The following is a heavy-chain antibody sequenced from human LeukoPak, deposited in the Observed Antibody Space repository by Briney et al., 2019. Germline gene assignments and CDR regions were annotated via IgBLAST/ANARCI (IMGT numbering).Heavy chain of an antibody. J-gene: IGHJ3*02. Sequence: GGSLRLSCAASGFTFSSYWMHWVRHAPGKGLVWVSRINSDGRSTSYADTVKGRFTISRDKAKNTPYLQMNSLGVEDTAVYYCAREDYYYGSGSSNAFYIWGQGKMVTVSS. CDR3: AREDYYYGSGSSNAFYI. CDR2: INSDGRST. CDR1: GFTFSSYW. D-gene: IGHD3-10*01. V-gene: IGHV3-74*01.